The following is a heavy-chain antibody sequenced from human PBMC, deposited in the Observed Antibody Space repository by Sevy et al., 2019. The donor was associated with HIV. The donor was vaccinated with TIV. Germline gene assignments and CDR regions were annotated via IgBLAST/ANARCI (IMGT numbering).Heavy chain of an antibody. J-gene: IGHJ6*02. D-gene: IGHD4-4*01. Sequence: SETLSLTCAVYGGSFSGYYWSWIRQPPGKGLEWIGEINHSGSTNYNPSLKSRVTISVDTSKNQFSLKLGSVTAADTSVYYCARVSNYYYYGMDVWGQGTTVTVSS. CDR3: ARVSNYYYYGMDV. V-gene: IGHV4-34*01. CDR1: GGSFSGYY. CDR2: INHSGST.